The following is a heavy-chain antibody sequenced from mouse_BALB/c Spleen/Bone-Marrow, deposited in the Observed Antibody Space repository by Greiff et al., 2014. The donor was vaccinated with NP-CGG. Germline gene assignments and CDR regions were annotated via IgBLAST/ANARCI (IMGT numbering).Heavy chain of an antibody. J-gene: IGHJ1*01. CDR2: INPSTGNT. V-gene: IGHV1-7*01. D-gene: IGHD2-4*01. Sequence: QVQLQHSGAELAKPGASVKMSCKASGYTFTTYWIHWVKQRPGQGLEWIGYINPSTGNTEYNQKFRDRATLTADKSSSTPYMQLSSLTSEDSTVYYCARGLRDWYFDVWGAGTTVTVSS. CDR3: ARGLRDWYFDV. CDR1: GYTFTTYW.